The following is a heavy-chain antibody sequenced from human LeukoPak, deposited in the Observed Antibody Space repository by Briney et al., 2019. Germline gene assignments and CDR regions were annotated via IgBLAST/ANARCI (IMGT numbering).Heavy chain of an antibody. CDR1: GFTFSSYG. Sequence: GGSLRLSCAASGFTFSSYGMHWVRQAPGKGLEWVAVISYDGSNKYYADSVKGRFTIPRDNSKNTLYLQMNSLRAEDTAVYYCAKDQGCSGGSCYYGMDVWGKGTTVTVSS. CDR3: AKDQGCSGGSCYYGMDV. D-gene: IGHD2-15*01. V-gene: IGHV3-30*18. CDR2: ISYDGSNK. J-gene: IGHJ6*04.